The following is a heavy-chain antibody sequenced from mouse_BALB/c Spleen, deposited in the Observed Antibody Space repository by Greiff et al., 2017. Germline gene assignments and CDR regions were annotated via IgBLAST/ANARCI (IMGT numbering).Heavy chain of an antibody. CDR2: IDPENGNT. V-gene: IGHV14-1*02. CDR1: GFTIKDYY. CDR3: ARDPGAMDY. Sequence: VQLQQSGAELVRPGALVKLSCKASGFTIKDYYMHWVKQRPEQGLEWIGWIDPENGNTIYDPKFQGKASITADTSSNTAYLQLSSLTSEDTAVYYCARDPGAMDYWGQGTSVTVSS. D-gene: IGHD4-1*01. J-gene: IGHJ4*01.